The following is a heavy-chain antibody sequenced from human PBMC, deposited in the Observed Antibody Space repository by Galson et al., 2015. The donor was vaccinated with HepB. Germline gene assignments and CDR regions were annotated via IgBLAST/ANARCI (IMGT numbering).Heavy chain of an antibody. D-gene: IGHD2-15*01. CDR3: AKGGYCSGGSCYRYYFDY. V-gene: IGHV3-23*01. CDR1: GFTFSSYA. CDR2: ISGSGGST. Sequence: SLRLSCAASGFTFSSYAMSWVRQAPGKGLGWVSAISGSGGSTYYADSVKGRFTISRDNSKNTLYLQMNSLRAEDTAVYYCAKGGYCSGGSCYRYYFDYWGQGTLVTVSS. J-gene: IGHJ4*02.